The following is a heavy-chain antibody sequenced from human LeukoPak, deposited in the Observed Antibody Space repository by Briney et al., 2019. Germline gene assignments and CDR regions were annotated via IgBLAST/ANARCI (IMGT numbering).Heavy chain of an antibody. CDR1: GFTFDDYA. Sequence: PGGSLRLSCAASGFTFDDYAMPWVRQAPGKGLEWVSGISWNSGSIGYADSVKGRFTISRDNAKNSLYLQMNSLRAEDTAVYYCARDSAMVRGVIAWGQGTLVTVSS. D-gene: IGHD3-10*01. V-gene: IGHV3-9*01. CDR3: ARDSAMVRGVIA. J-gene: IGHJ5*02. CDR2: ISWNSGSI.